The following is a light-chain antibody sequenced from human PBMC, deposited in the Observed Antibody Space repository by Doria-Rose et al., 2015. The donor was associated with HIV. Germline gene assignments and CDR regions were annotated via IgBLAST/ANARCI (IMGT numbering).Light chain of an antibody. CDR2: DGS. CDR1: QSFSSTY. V-gene: IGKV3-20*01. CDR3: HQYGTSWT. J-gene: IGKJ1*01. Sequence: LTQSPGTLSLSPGERATLSCRASQSFSSTYLAWYQQKPGQAPSLLIYDGSTRATGIPDRFSASESGTDFTLTINRLEPEDFALYYCHQYGTSWTFGQGTKVEI.